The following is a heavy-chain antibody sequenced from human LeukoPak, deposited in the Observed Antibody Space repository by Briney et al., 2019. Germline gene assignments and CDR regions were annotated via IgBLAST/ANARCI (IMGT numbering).Heavy chain of an antibody. D-gene: IGHD1-26*01. V-gene: IGHV4-59*12. CDR1: GGSISSYY. CDR3: ARDGGYMVGVTFDY. Sequence: SETLSLTCTVSGGSISSYYWSWIRQPPGKGLEWIGYIYYSGSTNYNPSLKSRVTISVDTSKNQFSLKLSSVTAADTAVYYCARDGGYMVGVTFDYWGQGTLVTVSS. CDR2: IYYSGST. J-gene: IGHJ4*02.